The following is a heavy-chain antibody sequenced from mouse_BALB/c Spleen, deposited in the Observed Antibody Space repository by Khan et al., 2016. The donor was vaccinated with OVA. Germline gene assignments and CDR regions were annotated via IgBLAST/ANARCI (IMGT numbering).Heavy chain of an antibody. CDR2: ISYSGST. J-gene: IGHJ2*01. CDR3: ARTASIKY. CDR1: GYSITSGYG. V-gene: IGHV3-2*02. Sequence: EVKLEVSGPGLVKPSQSLSLTCTVTGYSITSGYGWNWIRQFPGNKLEWMGYISYSGSTNYNPSLKSRISITRDTSKNQFFLQLNSVTTEDTATXYCARTASIKYWGQGTTLTVSS. D-gene: IGHD1-2*01.